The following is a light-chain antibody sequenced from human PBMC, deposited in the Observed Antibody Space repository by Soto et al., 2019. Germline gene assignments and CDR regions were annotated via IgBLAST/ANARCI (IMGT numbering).Light chain of an antibody. CDR3: QQCNNWPYT. J-gene: IGKJ2*01. CDR1: QSVSSN. Sequence: EIVMTPSPATLSVSPGERATLSCRASQSVSSNLAWYQQKPGQAPRLLVYGASTRATGIPARFSGSGSGTEFTLAISSLQSEDFAVYYCQQCNNWPYTFGQGTKLEIK. CDR2: GAS. V-gene: IGKV3-15*01.